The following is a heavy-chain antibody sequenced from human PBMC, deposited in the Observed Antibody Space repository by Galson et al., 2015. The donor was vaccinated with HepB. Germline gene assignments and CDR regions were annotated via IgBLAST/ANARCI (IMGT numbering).Heavy chain of an antibody. CDR2: IKSKTDGGTT. CDR3: TTLFWVLVGYGDYEVDH. Sequence: SLRLSCAASGFTFSNAWMSWVRQAPGKGLEWVGRIKSKTDGGTTDYAAPVKGRFTISRDDSKNTLYLQMNSLKTEDTAVYYCTTLFWVLVGYGDYEVDHWGQGTLVTVSS. D-gene: IGHD4-17*01. V-gene: IGHV3-15*01. CDR1: GFTFSNAW. J-gene: IGHJ4*02.